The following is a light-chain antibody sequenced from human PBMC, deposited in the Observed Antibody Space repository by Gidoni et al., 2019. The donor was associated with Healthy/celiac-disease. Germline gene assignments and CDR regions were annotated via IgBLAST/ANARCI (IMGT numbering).Light chain of an antibody. CDR3: AAWDDSLNGWV. Sequence: HSVLTQPPSASGTPAQRVTISCSGSSSNIGSNTVNWYQQLPGTAPKLLISSNNQRPSGVPVRFSGSKSGTSASLAISGLQSEVEADYYCAAWDDSLNGWVFGGGTKLSVL. V-gene: IGLV1-44*01. J-gene: IGLJ3*02. CDR1: SSNIGSNT. CDR2: SNN.